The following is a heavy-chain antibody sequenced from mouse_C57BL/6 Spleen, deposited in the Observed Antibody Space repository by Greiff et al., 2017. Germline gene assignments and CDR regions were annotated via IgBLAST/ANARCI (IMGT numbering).Heavy chain of an antibody. J-gene: IGHJ2*01. D-gene: IGHD1-1*01. V-gene: IGHV1-50*01. CDR1: GYTFTSYW. Sequence: QVQLKQPGAELVKPGASVKLSCKASGYTFTSYWMQWVKQRPGQGLEWIGEIDPSDSYTNYNQKFKGKDTLTVDTSSSTAYMQLSSLTSGDSAVYDCASTGSSPYYFDYWGQGTTLTVSS. CDR3: ASTGSSPYYFDY. CDR2: IDPSDSYT.